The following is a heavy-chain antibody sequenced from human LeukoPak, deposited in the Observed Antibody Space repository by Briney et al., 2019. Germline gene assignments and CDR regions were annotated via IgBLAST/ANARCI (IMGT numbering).Heavy chain of an antibody. CDR3: ASDSSGYYYFDY. V-gene: IGHV3-48*04. CDR1: GFTFSSYW. Sequence: PGGSLRLSCAASGFTFSSYWMSWVRQAPGKGLEWVSYISSSGSTIYYADSVKGRFTISRDNAKNSLYLQMNSLRAEDTAVYYCASDSSGYYYFDYWGQGTLVTVSS. D-gene: IGHD3-22*01. CDR2: ISSSGSTI. J-gene: IGHJ4*02.